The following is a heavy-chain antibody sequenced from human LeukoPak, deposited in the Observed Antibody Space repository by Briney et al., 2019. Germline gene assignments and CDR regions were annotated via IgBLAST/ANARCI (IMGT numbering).Heavy chain of an antibody. J-gene: IGHJ5*02. CDR3: ARDSGYDRSWFDP. Sequence: PGGSLRLSCAASGFTFSRYGMHWVRQAPGKGLEWVAVTSSDGSNKHYADSVKGRFTISRDNSKNTLYLQMNSLRAEDTAVYYCARDSGYDRSWFDPWGQGTLVTVSS. V-gene: IGHV3-30*03. CDR2: TSSDGSNK. D-gene: IGHD5-12*01. CDR1: GFTFSRYG.